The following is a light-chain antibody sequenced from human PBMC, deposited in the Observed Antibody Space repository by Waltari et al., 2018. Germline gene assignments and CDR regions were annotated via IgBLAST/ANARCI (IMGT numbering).Light chain of an antibody. Sequence: DIVMTQSPDSLALSVGERATINCKSSQSVLDTSNRKNYLSWFQKKPGQPPKLLFYWASIRESGVPDRFSGSGSGTEFTLTIGGLQAEDVALYYCQQYFITPYTFGQGTKLEIK. V-gene: IGKV4-1*01. CDR2: WAS. CDR1: QSVLDTSNRKNY. J-gene: IGKJ2*01. CDR3: QQYFITPYT.